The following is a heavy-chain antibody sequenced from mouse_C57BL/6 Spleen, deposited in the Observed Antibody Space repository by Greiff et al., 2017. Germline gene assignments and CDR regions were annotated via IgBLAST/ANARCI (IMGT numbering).Heavy chain of an antibody. CDR2: INPRNGGT. D-gene: IGHD1-1*01. CDR3: ARMTAVVARGYFGV. V-gene: IGHV1-53*01. CDR1: GYTFTSYW. J-gene: IGHJ1*03. Sequence: QVQLQQPGTELVKPGASVKLSCKASGYTFTSYWMHWVKQRPGQGLEWIGNINPRNGGTNYNQKFKSKATLTVDKSSSTAYLQLSSLTSEDSAVYYCARMTAVVARGYFGVRGTGTTVTVSA.